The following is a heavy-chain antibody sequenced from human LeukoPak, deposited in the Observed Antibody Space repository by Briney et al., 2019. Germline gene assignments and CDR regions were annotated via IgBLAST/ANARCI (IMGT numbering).Heavy chain of an antibody. D-gene: IGHD2-15*01. CDR2: INSDGSST. V-gene: IGHV3-74*01. CDR3: AKDCSGGSCYVY. J-gene: IGHJ4*02. Sequence: GSLRLSCAASGFTFSNYWMHWVRQAPGKGLVWVSRINSDGSSTTSADSVKGRFTISRDNAKNTLYLQMNSLRAEDTAVYYCAKDCSGGSCYVYWGQGTLVTVSS. CDR1: GFTFSNYW.